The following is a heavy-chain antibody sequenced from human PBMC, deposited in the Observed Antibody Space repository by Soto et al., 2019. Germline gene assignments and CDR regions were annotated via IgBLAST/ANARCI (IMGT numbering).Heavy chain of an antibody. V-gene: IGHV4-31*01. CDR3: GRDNDSQQPNHRGGGRYMGV. Sequence: QLQLQESGPGLVKPSQTLSLTCAVSGGSISNGGYYWSWIRQHPGKGLEWIGSIYFSGSTYYNPSPKSLVNISVATPKDQLSLKLSSVTAGDPAVYYRGRDNDSQQPNHRGGGRYMGVWGKGTTVTVSS. D-gene: IGHD6-13*01. CDR2: IYFSGST. CDR1: GGSISNGGYY. J-gene: IGHJ6*03.